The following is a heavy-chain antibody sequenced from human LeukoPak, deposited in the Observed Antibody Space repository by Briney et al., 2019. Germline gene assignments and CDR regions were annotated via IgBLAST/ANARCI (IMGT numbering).Heavy chain of an antibody. CDR2: IHTSGST. CDR3: AREFSGNSIAARVFDS. V-gene: IGHV4-4*07. J-gene: IGHJ4*02. D-gene: IGHD6-6*01. CDR1: GGSITSYY. Sequence: SETLSLTCTVSGGSITSYYWTYIRQPAGKGLEWIGRIHTSGSTNYNPSLKSRVTMSVDTSKNQFSLNLSSVTAADTAMYYCAREFSGNSIAARVFDSWGQGTLVTVSS.